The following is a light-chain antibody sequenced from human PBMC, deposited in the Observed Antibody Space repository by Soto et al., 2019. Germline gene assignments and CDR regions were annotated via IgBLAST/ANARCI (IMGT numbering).Light chain of an antibody. CDR3: QQYGSSPPWT. Sequence: EIVLTQFPGTLSLSPGERATLFCRASQSVSSSYLAWYQQKPGQAPRLLIYGASSRATGIPDRFSGSGSGTDFTLTIRRLEPEDFAVYYCQQYGSSPPWTFGQGTKVEIK. V-gene: IGKV3-20*01. CDR2: GAS. CDR1: QSVSSSY. J-gene: IGKJ1*01.